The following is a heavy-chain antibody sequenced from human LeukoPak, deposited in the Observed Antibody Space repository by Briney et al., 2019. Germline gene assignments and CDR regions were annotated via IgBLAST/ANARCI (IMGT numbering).Heavy chain of an antibody. J-gene: IGHJ3*02. CDR3: VREGIVTGFPPDI. V-gene: IGHV3-11*01. CDR1: GFTFSDYY. CDR2: ISSTYGTT. D-gene: IGHD3-9*01. Sequence: PGGSLRLSCAASGFTFSDYYMSWIRQAPGKGLQWVSCISSTYGTTYYADSVKGRFTISRNNAKNSLYLQMNSLRAEDTAIYYCVREGIVTGFPPDIWGQGTVVTVSS.